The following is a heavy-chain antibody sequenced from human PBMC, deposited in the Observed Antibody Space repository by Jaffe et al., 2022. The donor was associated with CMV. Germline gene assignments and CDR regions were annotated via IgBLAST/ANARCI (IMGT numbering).Heavy chain of an antibody. CDR2: INPSGGST. Sequence: QVQLVQSGAEVKKPGASVKVSCKASGYTFTSYYMHWVRQAPGQGLEWMGIINPSGGSTSYAQKFQGRVTMTRDTSTSTVYMELSSLRSEDTAVYYCARDAVRGVQAHLYYYYMDVWGKGTTVTVSS. CDR3: ARDAVRGVQAHLYYYYMDV. J-gene: IGHJ6*03. V-gene: IGHV1-46*01. D-gene: IGHD3-10*01. CDR1: GYTFTSYY.